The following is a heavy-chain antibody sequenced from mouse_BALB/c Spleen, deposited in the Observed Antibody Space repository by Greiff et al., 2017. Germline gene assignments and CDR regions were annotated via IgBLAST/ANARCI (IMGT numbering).Heavy chain of an antibody. V-gene: IGHV3-2*02. CDR2: ISYSGST. J-gene: IGHJ1*01. D-gene: IGHD1-1*01. Sequence: EVQRVESGPGLVKPSQSLSLTCTVTGYSITSDYAWNWIRQFPGNKLEWMGYISYSGSTSYNPSLKSRISITRDTSKNQFFLQLNSVTTEDTATYYCARCYYGSSYDWYFDVWGAGTTVTVSS. CDR1: GYSITSDYA. CDR3: ARCYYGSSYDWYFDV.